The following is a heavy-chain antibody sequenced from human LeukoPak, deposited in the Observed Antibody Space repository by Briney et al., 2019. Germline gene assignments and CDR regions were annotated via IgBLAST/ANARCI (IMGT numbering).Heavy chain of an antibody. CDR2: IKEDGSAK. CDR1: GFTFSNYW. CDR3: ATYSGSSSMDF. Sequence: GGSLRLSCEASGFTFSNYWMSWGRRAPGKGVEWVANIKEDGSAKYYVDSVKGRSTISRDNAKSSLYLQMNSRRAEDTSVYYCATYSGSSSMDFWGQGTLVTVSS. V-gene: IGHV3-7*01. J-gene: IGHJ4*02. D-gene: IGHD1-26*01.